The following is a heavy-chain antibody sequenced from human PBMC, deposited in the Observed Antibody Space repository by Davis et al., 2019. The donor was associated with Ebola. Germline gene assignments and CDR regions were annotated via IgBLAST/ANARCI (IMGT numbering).Heavy chain of an antibody. CDR3: TREGAYNWNTYYFDY. J-gene: IGHJ4*02. CDR1: GYTFTGYY. D-gene: IGHD1/OR15-1a*01. Sequence: ASVKVSCKASGYTFTGYYMHWVRQAPGQGLEWMGWINPNSGGTNYAQKFQGRVTMTRDTSISTAYMEVSSLRSEDTAVYYCTREGAYNWNTYYFDYWGQGTLVTVSS. V-gene: IGHV1-2*02. CDR2: INPNSGGT.